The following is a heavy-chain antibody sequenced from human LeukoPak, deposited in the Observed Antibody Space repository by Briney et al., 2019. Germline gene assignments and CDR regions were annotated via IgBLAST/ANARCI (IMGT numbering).Heavy chain of an antibody. CDR2: ITGGGGDT. V-gene: IGHV3-23*01. CDR1: GFTFSSYA. CDR3: VKGSSGARPYYFDY. Sequence: PGGSLRLSCAEPGFTFSSYAMSGVRQAPGEGLEWVSAITGGGGDTYHADSVKGRFTISRDNSKNTLSLQMNSLGVEDTAVYYCVKGSSGARPYYFDYWGQGTLVTVSS. J-gene: IGHJ4*02.